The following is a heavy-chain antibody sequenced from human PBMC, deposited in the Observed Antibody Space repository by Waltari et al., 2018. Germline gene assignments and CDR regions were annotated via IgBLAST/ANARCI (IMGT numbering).Heavy chain of an antibody. J-gene: IGHJ4*02. CDR3: ATDGDGDCSLCLAQ. D-gene: IGHD2-21*02. Sequence: EVQMVDSGGGVIQTGWSLRLSCSGLGFSRSTHYLWWVRQAPGKGLEWVSVIYNDGTKLYADSVKGRFTVSRDNSKNMVHLQMDSLRAEDTAVYYCATDGDGDCSLCLAQWGQGTLVTVSS. V-gene: IGHV3-53*01. CDR2: IYNDGTK. CDR1: GFSRSTHY.